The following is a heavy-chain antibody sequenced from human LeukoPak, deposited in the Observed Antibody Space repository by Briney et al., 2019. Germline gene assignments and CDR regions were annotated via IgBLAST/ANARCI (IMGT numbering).Heavy chain of an antibody. J-gene: IGHJ4*02. Sequence: PGGSLRLSCAASTFTLSTYWMSWVRQAPGKGLEWVANIKQDGGQTYYLDSVKGRFTVSRGNARNSLYLQMNSLSAEDTAVYYCARLRAAQTYDYWGQGTLVTVSS. CDR3: ARLRAAQTYDY. V-gene: IGHV3-7*04. CDR1: TFTLSTYW. D-gene: IGHD6-13*01. CDR2: IKQDGGQT.